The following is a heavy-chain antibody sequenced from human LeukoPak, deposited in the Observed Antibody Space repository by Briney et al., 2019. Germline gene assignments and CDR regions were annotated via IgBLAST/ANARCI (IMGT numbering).Heavy chain of an antibody. D-gene: IGHD3-3*01. CDR3: ARELRFLEWTFIDY. V-gene: IGHV4-59*01. Sequence: SETLSLTCTVSGGSISSYYWSWIRQPPGKGLEWIGDIYYSGSTNYNPSLKSRVTISVDTSKNQFSLKLSSVTAADTAVYYCARELRFLEWTFIDYWGQGTLVTVSS. CDR1: GGSISSYY. CDR2: IYYSGST. J-gene: IGHJ4*02.